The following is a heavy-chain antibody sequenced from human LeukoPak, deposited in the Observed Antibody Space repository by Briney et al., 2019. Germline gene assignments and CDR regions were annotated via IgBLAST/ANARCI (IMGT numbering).Heavy chain of an antibody. Sequence: PGGSLRLSCAVSGFSVSTNYMTWVRQAPGKGLEWVSAISGSGGSTYYADSVKGRFTISRDNSKNTLYLQMNSLRAEDTAVYYCAKDGGYYDSRDLYWGQGTLVTVSS. J-gene: IGHJ4*02. CDR2: ISGSGGST. D-gene: IGHD3-22*01. CDR1: GFSVSTNY. CDR3: AKDGGYYDSRDLY. V-gene: IGHV3-23*01.